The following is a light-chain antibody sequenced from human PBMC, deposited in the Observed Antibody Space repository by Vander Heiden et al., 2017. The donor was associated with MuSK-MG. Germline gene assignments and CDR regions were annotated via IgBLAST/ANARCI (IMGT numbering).Light chain of an antibody. CDR1: QSISSY. CDR3: QQTDSNPSIT. V-gene: IGKV1-39*01. J-gene: IGKJ5*01. Sequence: DIQMTQSPSSLSASVGDRVTITCRASQSISSYLNWYQQKPGKAPKLLIYAASSLQSGVPSRFSGSGYRPDFTLTISSRQPEDFAAYYCQQTDSNPSITFGQGTLMEIK. CDR2: AAS.